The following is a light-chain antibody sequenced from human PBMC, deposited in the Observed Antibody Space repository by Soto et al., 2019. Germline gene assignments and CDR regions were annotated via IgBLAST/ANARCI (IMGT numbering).Light chain of an antibody. V-gene: IGLV1-40*01. CDR2: GNS. J-gene: IGLJ1*01. CDR3: QSYDSSLSAYV. CDR1: SPNIGAGYD. Sequence: QSVLTQPPSVSGAPGQRVTISCTGSSPNIGAGYDVHWYQQLPGTAPKLPIYGNSNRPSGVPDRFSGSKSGTSASLAITGLQAEDEADYYCQSYDSSLSAYVFGTGTKVTVL.